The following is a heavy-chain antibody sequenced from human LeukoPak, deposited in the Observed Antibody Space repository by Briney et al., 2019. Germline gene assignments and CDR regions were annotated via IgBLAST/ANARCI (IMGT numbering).Heavy chain of an antibody. V-gene: IGHV4-59*08. Sequence: SETLSLTCTVSGGSISSYYWNWIRQPPGKGLEWIGHIYYSGSTNYNPSLKSRVTISVDTSKNQFSLKLSSVTAADTAVYYCARQIVVVPAALYWFDPWGQGTLVTVSS. CDR1: GGSISSYY. J-gene: IGHJ5*02. CDR3: ARQIVVVPAALYWFDP. D-gene: IGHD2-15*01. CDR2: IYYSGST.